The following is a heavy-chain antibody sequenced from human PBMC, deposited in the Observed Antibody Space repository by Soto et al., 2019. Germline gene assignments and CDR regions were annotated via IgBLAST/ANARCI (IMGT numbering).Heavy chain of an antibody. Sequence: GGSLRLSCAASGFTFSSNAMSWVRQAPGKGLEWVSAISGSGGSTYYADSVKGRFTISRDNSKNTLYLQMNSLRAEDTAVYYCAKDTYYDFWSGYYLWGQGTLVTVSS. CDR1: GFTFSSNA. CDR3: AKDTYYDFWSGYYL. V-gene: IGHV3-23*01. J-gene: IGHJ4*02. D-gene: IGHD3-3*01. CDR2: ISGSGGST.